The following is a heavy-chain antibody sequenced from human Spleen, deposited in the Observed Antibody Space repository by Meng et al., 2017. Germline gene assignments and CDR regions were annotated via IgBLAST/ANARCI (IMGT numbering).Heavy chain of an antibody. CDR1: GGSMTSGGYD. CDR3: ARESGSYRVDY. Sequence: QVKLQESGPGVVNPSQTLSLTCTVSGGSMTSGGYDWSWIRQHPGKGLEWIGYIYYSGNTYYNPSLKSRVTISVDTSKNQFSLKVSSVTAADTAVYYCARESGSYRVDYWGQGTLVTVSS. D-gene: IGHD1-26*01. J-gene: IGHJ4*02. V-gene: IGHV4-31*03. CDR2: IYYSGNT.